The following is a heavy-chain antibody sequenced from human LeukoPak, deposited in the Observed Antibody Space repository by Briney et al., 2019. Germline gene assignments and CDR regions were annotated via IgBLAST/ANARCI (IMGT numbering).Heavy chain of an antibody. V-gene: IGHV3-23*01. CDR1: GFTFSNST. J-gene: IGHJ4*01. CDR2: LSGSGITT. D-gene: IGHD6-19*01. CDR3: AKGIYSSGWSYFDY. Sequence: GGSLRLSCAASGFTFSNSTMSWVTQAPGKGLEWGSTLSGSGITTYYADSVKGRFTISRDNSKNTLYLQMNSLRAEDTAVYYCAKGIYSSGWSYFDYWGHGTLVTVSS.